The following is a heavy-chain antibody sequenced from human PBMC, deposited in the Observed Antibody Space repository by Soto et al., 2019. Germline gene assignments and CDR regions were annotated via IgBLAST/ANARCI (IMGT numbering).Heavy chain of an antibody. CDR1: GFTFSNFA. J-gene: IGHJ5*02. CDR3: AKDRAMSGTTVRFDP. V-gene: IGHV3-23*01. Sequence: GGSLRLSCAASGFTFSNFAMSWVRQAPGKGLEWVSSISGSGGNSYYADSVKGRFTISRDNSKDTLYLQMNSVRVEDTAMYYCAKDRAMSGTTVRFDPWGQGTLVTVSS. D-gene: IGHD1-1*01. CDR2: ISGSGGNS.